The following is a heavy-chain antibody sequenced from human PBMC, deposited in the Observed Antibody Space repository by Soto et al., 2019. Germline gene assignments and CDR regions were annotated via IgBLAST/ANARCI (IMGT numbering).Heavy chain of an antibody. CDR1: GGSISGFY. Sequence: SETLSLTCAVSGGSISGFYWGWIRQPPGKGLEWIGCISYSGSTTYNPSLKSRVTMSVDTSKNQFSLRLSSVTAADTAIYYCGKEPNHYGSGRSRFDPWGQGTLVTDPS. J-gene: IGHJ5*02. CDR2: ISYSGST. CDR3: GKEPNHYGSGRSRFDP. D-gene: IGHD3-10*01. V-gene: IGHV4-59*01.